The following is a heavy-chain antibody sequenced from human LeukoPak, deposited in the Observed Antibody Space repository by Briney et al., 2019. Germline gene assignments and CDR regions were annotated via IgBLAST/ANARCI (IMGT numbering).Heavy chain of an antibody. CDR2: IYHNGTP. J-gene: IGHJ6*02. Sequence: SETLSLTCAVSVGSISSGNWWSWVRQSPGKGLEWIGEIYHNGTPNYSPSRKSRVTISADTFKDHFSLKLTSVTAADTAVYYCATAPILRGEGGEHYKYGMDVWGQGTTVIVSS. CDR1: VGSISSGNW. CDR3: ATAPILRGEGGEHYKYGMDV. V-gene: IGHV4-4*02. D-gene: IGHD2-2*02.